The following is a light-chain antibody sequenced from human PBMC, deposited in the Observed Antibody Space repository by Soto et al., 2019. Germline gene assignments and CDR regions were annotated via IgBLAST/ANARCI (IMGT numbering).Light chain of an antibody. CDR3: CSYAGSDILI. J-gene: IGLJ2*01. Sequence: QSVLTQPASVSGSPGQSITISCTGTSSDVGGYNYVSWYQQHPGKAPKLMISDVTKRPSGVPDRFSGSKSGNTASLTISGLQAEDEADYDCCSYAGSDILIFGGGTKLTVL. CDR1: SSDVGGYNY. V-gene: IGLV2-11*01. CDR2: DVT.